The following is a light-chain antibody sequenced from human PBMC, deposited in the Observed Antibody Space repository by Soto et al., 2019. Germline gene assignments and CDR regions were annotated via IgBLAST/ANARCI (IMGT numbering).Light chain of an antibody. J-gene: IGKJ3*01. CDR3: QVRSNGPRVT. Sequence: EIVLTQSPGTLSLSPGEAATLSCRASQSVSRYLAWYQQKPGQAPRLLIYDTWKRATGIPDRFSGFGSGTDFALTINSLEPEDFAVYYCQVRSNGPRVTVGPGTKVDIK. CDR1: QSVSRY. V-gene: IGKV3-11*01. CDR2: DTW.